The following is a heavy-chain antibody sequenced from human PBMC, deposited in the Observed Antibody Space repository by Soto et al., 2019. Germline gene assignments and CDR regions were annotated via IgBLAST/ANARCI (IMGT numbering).Heavy chain of an antibody. CDR2: INHSGTT. CDR1: GGSFSGFY. V-gene: IGHV4-34*01. CDR3: ARAVGEWELDFEN. D-gene: IGHD3-10*01. Sequence: QVQLQQWGAGLLKPSETLSLTCAVYGGSFSGFYWSWIRQPPGKGLEWIGEINHSGTTNYSPSLKGRLTISVDTSKNQFSLKLRSVTAADTAVYYCARAVGEWELDFENWGQGTPVTVSS. J-gene: IGHJ4*02.